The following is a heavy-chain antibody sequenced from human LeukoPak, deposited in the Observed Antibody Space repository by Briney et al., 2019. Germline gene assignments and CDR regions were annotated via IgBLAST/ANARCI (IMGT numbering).Heavy chain of an antibody. D-gene: IGHD6-19*01. Sequence: ASVKVSCKASGYTFTGYYMHWVRQAPGQGLEWMGWINPNSGGTNYAQKFQGRVTMTRDTSISTAYMELSRLRSDDTAVYYCARGRVSVGDASGWSGWGQGTLVTVSS. CDR1: GYTFTGYY. CDR3: ARGRVSVGDASGWSG. CDR2: INPNSGGT. J-gene: IGHJ4*02. V-gene: IGHV1-2*02.